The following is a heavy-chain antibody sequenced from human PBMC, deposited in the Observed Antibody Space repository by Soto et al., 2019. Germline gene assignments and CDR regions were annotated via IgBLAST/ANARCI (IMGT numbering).Heavy chain of an antibody. CDR3: ARGDYDDSSGPFSDAFDI. D-gene: IGHD3-22*01. J-gene: IGHJ3*02. V-gene: IGHV3-7*04. Sequence: GGSLILSYAASGFTFNSNWMSWVRQAPGKGLEWVANIKPDGSQKWYVDSVKGRFAISRDNTKNSLFLEMNNLRAEDTAVYYCARGDYDDSSGPFSDAFDIWGQGTMVTVSS. CDR1: GFTFNSNW. CDR2: IKPDGSQK.